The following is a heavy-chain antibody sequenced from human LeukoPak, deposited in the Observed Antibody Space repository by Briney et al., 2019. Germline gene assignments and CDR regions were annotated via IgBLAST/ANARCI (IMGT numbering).Heavy chain of an antibody. CDR1: GFTFSSYA. D-gene: IGHD3-10*01. J-gene: IGHJ4*02. CDR3: ARTYYYGSGSYYDY. V-gene: IGHV3-30-3*01. Sequence: GGSLRLSCAASGFTFSSYAMHWVRQAPGKGLEWVAVISYDGSNKYYAGSVKGRFTISRDNSKNTLYLQMNSLRAEDTAVYYCARTYYYGSGSYYDYWGQGTLVTVSS. CDR2: ISYDGSNK.